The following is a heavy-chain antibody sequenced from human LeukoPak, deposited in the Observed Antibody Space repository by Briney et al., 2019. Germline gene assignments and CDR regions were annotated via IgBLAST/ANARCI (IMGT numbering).Heavy chain of an antibody. J-gene: IGHJ4*02. CDR2: INPSGSST. V-gene: IGHV1-46*01. CDR1: GSTFTNYY. D-gene: IGHD2-8*02. Sequence: ASVKVSCKASGSTFTNYYMHWVRQAPGQGLEWMGLINPSGSSTNYAQKFRGRVTMTRDTSTTTVYMELSSLRSEDTAVYYCAREESGGYFDYGGQGTLVTVSS. CDR3: AREESGGYFDY.